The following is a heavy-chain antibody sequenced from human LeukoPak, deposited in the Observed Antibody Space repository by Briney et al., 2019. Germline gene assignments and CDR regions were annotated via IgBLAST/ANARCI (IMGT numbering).Heavy chain of an antibody. D-gene: IGHD2-2*01. Sequence: SETLSLICGVYGGSFSGYYWSGIRDPRARGLEWVGEINHSGSTNYNPSLKSRVTISVDTSKNQFSLKLSSVTAADTAVYYCARGLLGYCSSTSCPHYLDVWGKGTTVTVSS. J-gene: IGHJ6*03. CDR3: ARGLLGYCSSTSCPHYLDV. V-gene: IGHV4-34*01. CDR2: INHSGST. CDR1: GGSFSGYY.